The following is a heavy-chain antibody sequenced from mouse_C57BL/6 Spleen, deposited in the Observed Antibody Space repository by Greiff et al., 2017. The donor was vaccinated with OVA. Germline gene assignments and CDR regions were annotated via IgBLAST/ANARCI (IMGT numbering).Heavy chain of an antibody. CDR1: GYTFTDYN. J-gene: IGHJ2*01. CDR2: INPNNGGT. Sequence: VQLKQSEPELVKPGASVKIPCKASGYTFTDYNMDWVKQSHGKSLEWIGDINPNNGGTIYNQKFKGKATLTVDKSSSTAYMELRSLTSEDTAVYYCARGGLRRDYFDYWGQGTTLTVSS. D-gene: IGHD2-4*01. V-gene: IGHV1-18*01. CDR3: ARGGLRRDYFDY.